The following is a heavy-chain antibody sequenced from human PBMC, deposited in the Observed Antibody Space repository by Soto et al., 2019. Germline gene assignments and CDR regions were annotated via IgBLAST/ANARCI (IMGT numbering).Heavy chain of an antibody. V-gene: IGHV1-2*04. J-gene: IGHJ6*02. CDR3: ARARSSKWDV. D-gene: IGHD6-13*01. Sequence: AAVKVCCKASGYTFTGYYMHWVRPAPGQGLEWMGWINPNSGGTNYAQKFQGWVTITRDTSISTAYMELSRLRSDDTAVYYCARARSSKWDVWGQGTTVTVSS. CDR1: GYTFTGYY. CDR2: INPNSGGT.